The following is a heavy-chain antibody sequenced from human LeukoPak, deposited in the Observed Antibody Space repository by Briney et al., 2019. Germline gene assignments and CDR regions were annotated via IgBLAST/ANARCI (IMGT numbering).Heavy chain of an antibody. CDR1: GFAFSDYY. CDR3: AGEYYDSIWELDYFDY. Sequence: PGGSLRLSCAASGFAFSDYYMSWIRQAPGKGLEWVSYISSSGSTIYYADSVKGRFTTSRDNAKNSLYLQMNSLRAEDTAVYYCAGEYYDSIWELDYFDYWGQGTLVTVSS. J-gene: IGHJ4*02. D-gene: IGHD3-22*01. CDR2: ISSSGSTI. V-gene: IGHV3-11*04.